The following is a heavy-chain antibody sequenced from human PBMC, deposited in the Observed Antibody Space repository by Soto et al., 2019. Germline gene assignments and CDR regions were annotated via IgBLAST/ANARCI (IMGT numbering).Heavy chain of an antibody. J-gene: IGHJ6*02. D-gene: IGHD2-8*01. CDR3: AKSLGFFTTAGCAPHFFYVMDV. V-gene: IGHV3-30*18. CDR1: GFTFSGYG. CDR2: ISSDATIK. Sequence: QVQLVESGGGVVQPGRSLRLSCAASGFTFSGYGMHWVRQAPGRGLEWVAMISSDATIKYYEDSMKGRFAISRDNSKNTLYLQRDSLRVEDTALYYCAKSLGFFTTAGCAPHFFYVMDVWGQGTTVTASS.